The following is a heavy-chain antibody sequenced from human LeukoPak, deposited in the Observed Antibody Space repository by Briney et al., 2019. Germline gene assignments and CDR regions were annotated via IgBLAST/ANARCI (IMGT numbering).Heavy chain of an antibody. J-gene: IGHJ4*02. Sequence: GGSLRLSCAASGFTFSSYGMRWVRQAPGKGLEWVSTISGSAYNTYYADSVKGRFTISRDNSANTLYLQMNSLRAEDTALYYRAKHSGSYFIYYVDSWGQGTLVTVSS. CDR1: GFTFSSYG. V-gene: IGHV3-23*01. CDR3: AKHSGSYFIYYVDS. D-gene: IGHD1-26*01. CDR2: ISGSAYNT.